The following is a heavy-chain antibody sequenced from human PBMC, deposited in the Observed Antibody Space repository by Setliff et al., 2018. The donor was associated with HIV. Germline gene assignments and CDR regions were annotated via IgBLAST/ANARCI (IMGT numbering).Heavy chain of an antibody. CDR2: FPHSRSN. V-gene: IGHV4-39*02. CDR3: ARPLTPSYHFWGDAFSI. CDR1: GDSISSNSYC. Sequence: SETLSLTCTVSGDSISSNSYCWGWLRQPPGKGLEWIRSFPHSRSNSYNPSLRSRVTIDVDTSKNHFSLRLTSVTAADTVVYYCARPLTPSYHFWGDAFSIWGQGTMVTVSS. J-gene: IGHJ3*02. D-gene: IGHD3-3*01.